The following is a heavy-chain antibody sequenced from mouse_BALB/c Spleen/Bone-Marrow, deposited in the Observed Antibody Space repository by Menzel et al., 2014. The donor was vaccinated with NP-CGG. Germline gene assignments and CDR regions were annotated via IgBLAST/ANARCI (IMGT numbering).Heavy chain of an antibody. CDR1: GYTFTTHW. J-gene: IGHJ2*01. Sequence: VKLQESGTELAKPGASVKMSCKAPGYTFTTHWMHWVKQRPGQGLEWIGYINPSTGYTDYNQKFKDKATLTADKSSSTAYMQLISLTSEDSAVYYCVRSDYWGQGTTLTVSS. V-gene: IGHV1-7*01. CDR2: INPSTGYT. CDR3: VRSDY.